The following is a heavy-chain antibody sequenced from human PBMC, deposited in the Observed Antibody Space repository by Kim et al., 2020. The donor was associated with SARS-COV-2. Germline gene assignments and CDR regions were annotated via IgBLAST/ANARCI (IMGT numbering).Heavy chain of an antibody. CDR2: IIPILGIA. J-gene: IGHJ4*02. CDR3: VLKQQQLVLSVY. CDR1: GGTFSSYA. D-gene: IGHD6-13*01. Sequence: SVKVSCKASGGTFSSYAISWVRQAPGQGLEWMGRIIPILGIANYAQKFQGRVTITADKSTSTAYMELSSLRSEDTAVYYCVLKQQQLVLSVYWGQGTLVTVSS. V-gene: IGHV1-69*04.